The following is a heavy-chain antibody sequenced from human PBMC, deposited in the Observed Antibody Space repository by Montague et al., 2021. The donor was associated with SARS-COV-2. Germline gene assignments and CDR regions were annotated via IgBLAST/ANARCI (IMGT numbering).Heavy chain of an antibody. CDR1: GFTFSSYT. V-gene: IGHV3-21*01. J-gene: IGHJ4*02. Sequence: SLRLSCAGSGFTFSSYTMNWVRQAPGKGLERASSITSRSSDTFYXDSVKGRFTISRDNAKNSLYLQMNSLRAEDTAVYYCAREKGIAVAGTDYWGQGTLLTVSS. CDR3: AREKGIAVAGTDY. CDR2: ITSRSSDT. D-gene: IGHD6-19*01.